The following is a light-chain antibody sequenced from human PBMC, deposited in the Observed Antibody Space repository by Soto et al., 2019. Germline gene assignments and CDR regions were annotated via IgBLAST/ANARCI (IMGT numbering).Light chain of an antibody. Sequence: EIVLIQSPGTLALSPRESATLSCRSSQSVSSSYLAWYQQKPAQAPTLLIHGTSNRATGIPSRFSGSGSGTDFTLTISRLEPEDLAVYYCQQYGISSKTFGQGTKVDI. CDR2: GTS. J-gene: IGKJ1*01. CDR1: QSVSSSY. CDR3: QQYGISSKT. V-gene: IGKV3-20*01.